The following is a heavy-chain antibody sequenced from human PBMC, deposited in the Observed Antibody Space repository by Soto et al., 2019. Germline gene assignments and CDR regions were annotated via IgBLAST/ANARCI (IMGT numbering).Heavy chain of an antibody. J-gene: IGHJ6*02. CDR1: GGSVNNANYF. D-gene: IGHD4-17*01. CDR3: ARDADYGGSRGGMDV. Sequence: QVRLEESGPGLVKPSETLYLICSVSGGSVNNANYFWNWIRHHPENGLEWIGYIYYSGSTRYNPSYKTRAQLSIDTTKDQCSLRLNSVTVADTAVYFCARDADYGGSRGGMDVWGRGTTVTVSS. V-gene: IGHV4-31*03. CDR2: IYYSGST.